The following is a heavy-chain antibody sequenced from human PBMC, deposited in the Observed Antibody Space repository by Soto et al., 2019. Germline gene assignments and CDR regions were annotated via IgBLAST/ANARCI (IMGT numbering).Heavy chain of an antibody. J-gene: IGHJ4*02. D-gene: IGHD3-16*01. V-gene: IGHV1-69*01. CDR2: IIPIHGTT. CDR3: ARGWGLVS. CDR1: GGSLTSYP. Sequence: QMEQSGAEVRKPGSSVKVSCKPSGGSLTSYPMAWVRQAPGQVFEWMGGIIPIHGTTEYAQKFQGRVTIPADESTNRATLELTGLTSEDTAVYYCARGWGLVSWGQGTLVTVSS.